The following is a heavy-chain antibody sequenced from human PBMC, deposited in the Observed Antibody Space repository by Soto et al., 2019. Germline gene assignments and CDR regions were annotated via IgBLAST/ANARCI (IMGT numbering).Heavy chain of an antibody. D-gene: IGHD2-15*01. CDR1: GFTFSSYA. CDR3: ARQGSGSYYFDY. V-gene: IGHV3-64*01. CDR2: ISSNGGST. Sequence: ESGGGLVQPGGSLRLSCAASGFTFSSYAMHWVRQAPGKGLEYVSAISSNGGSTYYANSVKGRFTISRDNSKNTLYLQMGSLRAEEMAVYYCARQGSGSYYFDYWGQGTLVTVSS. J-gene: IGHJ4*02.